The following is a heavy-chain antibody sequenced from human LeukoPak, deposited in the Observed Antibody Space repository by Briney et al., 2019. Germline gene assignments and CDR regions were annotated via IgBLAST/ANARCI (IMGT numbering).Heavy chain of an antibody. D-gene: IGHD6-13*01. CDR1: GFTISSYY. V-gene: IGHV4-4*07. Sequence: SSETLSLTCTVSGFTISSYYWSWIRQPAGKGLEWIGRINISGSTNYDPSLKSRVTMSVDTSKNQFSLKLSSVTAADTAVYYCAREPAAAGSFDYWGQGTLVTVSS. J-gene: IGHJ4*02. CDR2: INISGST. CDR3: AREPAAAGSFDY.